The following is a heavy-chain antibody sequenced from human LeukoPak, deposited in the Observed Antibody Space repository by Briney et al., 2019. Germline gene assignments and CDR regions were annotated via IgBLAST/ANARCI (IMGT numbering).Heavy chain of an antibody. J-gene: IGHJ6*03. CDR1: GYTFTSYD. V-gene: IGHV1-8*01. CDR2: MNPNSGNT. CDR3: ARTGGYCSGGSCYMGYYYYYYMDV. Sequence: ASLKVSCKASGYTFTSYDINWVRQATGQGLEWMGWMNPNSGNTGYAQKFQGRVTMTTNTSISTAYMELSSLRSEDTAVYYCARTGGYCSGGSCYMGYYYYYYMDVWGKGTTVTVSS. D-gene: IGHD2-15*01.